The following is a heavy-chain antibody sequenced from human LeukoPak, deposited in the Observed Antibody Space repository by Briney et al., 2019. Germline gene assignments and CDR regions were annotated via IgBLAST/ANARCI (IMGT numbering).Heavy chain of an antibody. CDR1: GYTFTSYY. D-gene: IGHD3-22*01. CDR2: INPSGGST. Sequence: GASVKVSCKASGYTFTSYYMHWVRQAPGQGLEWMGIINPSGGSTSYAQKFQGRVTMTRDTSTSTVYMELSSLRSEDTAVYYCARDGVYYYDSSGYSYFDYWGQGTLVTVSS. J-gene: IGHJ4*02. V-gene: IGHV1-46*01. CDR3: ARDGVYYYDSSGYSYFDY.